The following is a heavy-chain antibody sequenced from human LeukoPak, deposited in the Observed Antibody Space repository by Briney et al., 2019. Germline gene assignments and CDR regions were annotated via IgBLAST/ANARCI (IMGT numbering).Heavy chain of an antibody. V-gene: IGHV4-38-2*02. D-gene: IGHD5-12*01. J-gene: IGHJ4*02. Sequence: SETLSLTCTVSGYSISSGYSWGWIRQPPGKGLEWIGSIYHSGNTYYNPSLKRRVTISVDTSKNQFSLNLSSVTAADTAVYYCARLVSGGYVGYWGQGTLVTVPS. CDR3: ARLVSGGYVGY. CDR2: IYHSGNT. CDR1: GYSISSGYS.